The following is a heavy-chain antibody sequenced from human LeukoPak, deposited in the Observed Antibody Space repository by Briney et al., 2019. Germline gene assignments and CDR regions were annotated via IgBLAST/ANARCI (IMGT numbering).Heavy chain of an antibody. CDR2: MNPDSGDT. CDR1: VYSFTASD. CDR3: TRGWDY. Sequence: ASVKVSLKATVYSFTASDIYAVRQPTGQGIEWMGWMNPDSGDTGYAQKFQGRLSITRHMSSSKAYMELSRLRSDDTAVYYCTRGWDYWGQGTRVTVSS. V-gene: IGHV1-8*03. J-gene: IGHJ4*02.